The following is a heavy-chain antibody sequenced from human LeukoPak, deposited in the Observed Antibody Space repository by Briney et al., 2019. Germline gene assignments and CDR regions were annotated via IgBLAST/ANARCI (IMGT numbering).Heavy chain of an antibody. CDR3: ARAEYSSSSKGDY. J-gene: IGHJ4*02. D-gene: IGHD6-6*01. Sequence: ASVKVSCKASGYTFTGYYIHWVRQAPGQGLEWMGWINPNSGGTNYAQKFQGRVTMTRDTSISTAYMELSRLRSDDTAVYYCARAEYSSSSKGDYWGQGTLVTVSS. V-gene: IGHV1-2*02. CDR1: GYTFTGYY. CDR2: INPNSGGT.